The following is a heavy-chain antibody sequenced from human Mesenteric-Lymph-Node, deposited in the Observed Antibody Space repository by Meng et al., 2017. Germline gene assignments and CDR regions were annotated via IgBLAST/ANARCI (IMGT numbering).Heavy chain of an antibody. D-gene: IGHD6-19*01. V-gene: IGHV4-34*01. CDR3: ASFHSSGWSDAFDI. Sequence: SETLSLTCAVYGGSFSGYYWSWIRQPPGKGLEWIGEINHSGSTNYNPSLKSRVTISVDTSKNQFSLKLSSVTAADTAVYYCASFHSSGWSDAFDIWGQGTMVTVSS. CDR2: INHSGST. J-gene: IGHJ3*02. CDR1: GGSFSGYY.